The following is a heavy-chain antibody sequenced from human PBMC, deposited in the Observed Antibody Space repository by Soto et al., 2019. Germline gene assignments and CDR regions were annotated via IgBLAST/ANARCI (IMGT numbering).Heavy chain of an antibody. CDR3: AKDGGRDGYFGNWFDP. Sequence: XSVKVSFNASGYTYTSYAMHLVRHAPGQRLEWMGWINAGNGNTKYSQKFQGRVTITADESTTTAYTELSSLRSEDTAVYYCAKDGGRDGYFGNWFDPWGQGTLVTVSS. V-gene: IGHV1-3*01. CDR1: GYTYTSYA. CDR2: INAGNGNT. J-gene: IGHJ5*02. D-gene: IGHD5-12*01.